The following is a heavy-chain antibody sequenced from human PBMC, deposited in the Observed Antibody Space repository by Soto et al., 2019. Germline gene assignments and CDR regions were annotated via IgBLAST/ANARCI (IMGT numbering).Heavy chain of an antibody. J-gene: IGHJ4*02. CDR3: ARLRLTSYFDY. CDR2: ISTSSSYT. CDR1: GFTFSDHY. V-gene: IGHV3-11*03. Sequence: ESGGGLVKPGGSLRLSCVASGFTFSDHYMTWIRQAPGKGLEWLSYISTSSSYTNYADSVKGRFTISRDNAMNSLYLQMNSLRAEDTAVYYCARLRLTSYFDYWGQGTLVTVSS.